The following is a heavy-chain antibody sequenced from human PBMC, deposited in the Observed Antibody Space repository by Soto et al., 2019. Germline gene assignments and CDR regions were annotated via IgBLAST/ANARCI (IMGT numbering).Heavy chain of an antibody. Sequence: PSETLSLTCTVSGGSISSSSYYWGWIRQPPGKGLEWIGSIYYSGSTYYNPSLKSRVTISVDTSKNQFSLKLSSVTAADTAVYYCWGEQSKQPHKKYFQHWGQGTLVTVSS. J-gene: IGHJ1*01. CDR3: WGEQSKQPHKKYFQH. D-gene: IGHD7-27*01. CDR2: IYYSGST. V-gene: IGHV4-39*01. CDR1: GGSISSSSYY.